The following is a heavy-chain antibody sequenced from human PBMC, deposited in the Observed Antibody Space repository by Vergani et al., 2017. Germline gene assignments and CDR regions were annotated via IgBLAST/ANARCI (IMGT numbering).Heavy chain of an antibody. V-gene: IGHV3-23*01. D-gene: IGHD2-15*01. Sequence: EVQLLESGGGLVQPGGSLRLSCAASGFTFSSYAMSWVRQAPGKGLEWVSAISGSGGSTYYADSGKGRFTISRDNSKDTLYLQMNSLRVEDTAIYYCAKARDPNCKGGNCYSYYYGLDLWGQGTTVTVSS. J-gene: IGHJ6*02. CDR2: ISGSGGST. CDR3: AKARDPNCKGGNCYSYYYGLDL. CDR1: GFTFSSYA.